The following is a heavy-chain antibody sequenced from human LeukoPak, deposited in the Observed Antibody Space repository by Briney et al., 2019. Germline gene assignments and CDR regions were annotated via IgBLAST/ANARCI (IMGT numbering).Heavy chain of an antibody. J-gene: IGHJ4*02. D-gene: IGHD6-19*01. V-gene: IGHV1-18*01. CDR3: ARARDSGWYLGFDY. CDR2: ISAYNGNT. CDR1: GGSFSTYA. Sequence: ASVKVSCKASGGSFSTYAISWVRQAPGQGLEWMGWISAYNGNTNYAQKLQGRVTMTTDTSTSTAYMELRSLRSDDTAVYYCARARDSGWYLGFDYWGQGTLVTVSS.